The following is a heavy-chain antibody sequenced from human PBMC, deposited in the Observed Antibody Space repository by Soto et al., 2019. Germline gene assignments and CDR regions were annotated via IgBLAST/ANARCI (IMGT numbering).Heavy chain of an antibody. J-gene: IGHJ6*02. CDR2: INHSGST. Sequence: QVQLQQWGAGLLKPSETLSLTCAVYGGSFSGYYWSWIRQPPGKGLEWIGEINHSGSTNYNPSLKTRATRAVDPSKNQFSLKLSSVTAADTAVYYCASGDYGPKAYNVWGQGTTVTVSS. V-gene: IGHV4-34*01. CDR1: GGSFSGYY. D-gene: IGHD4-17*01. CDR3: ASGDYGPKAYNV.